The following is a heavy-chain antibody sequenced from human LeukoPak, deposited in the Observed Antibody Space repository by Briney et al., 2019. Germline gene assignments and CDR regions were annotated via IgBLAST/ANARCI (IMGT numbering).Heavy chain of an antibody. Sequence: PGGSLRLSCAASGFTFSRNGMHWVSQAPGKGLEWVALIYYDGSNKYYVDSVKGRFTISRDNSKNMVYLQMNSLRAEDTDVYYCARDLLYSGSYSWYFDLWGRGTPVTVSS. CDR1: GFTFSRNG. CDR3: ARDLLYSGSYSWYFDL. CDR2: IYYDGSNK. D-gene: IGHD1-26*01. V-gene: IGHV3-33*01. J-gene: IGHJ2*01.